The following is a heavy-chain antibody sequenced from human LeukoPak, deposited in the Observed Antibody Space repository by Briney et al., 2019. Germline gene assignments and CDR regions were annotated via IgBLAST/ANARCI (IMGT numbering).Heavy chain of an antibody. V-gene: IGHV3-21*01. CDR2: ISSSSNYI. D-gene: IGHD2/OR15-2a*01. Sequence: PGGSLRLSCAASGFSFSSYSMKWVRQAPGKGLEWFSSISSSSNYIYYADSVKGRFTSSRDNAKTSLYLQMNSLRAEDTAVYYCARVSILIVPYYAFDIWGQGTMVTVSS. CDR1: GFSFSSYS. J-gene: IGHJ3*02. CDR3: ARVSILIVPYYAFDI.